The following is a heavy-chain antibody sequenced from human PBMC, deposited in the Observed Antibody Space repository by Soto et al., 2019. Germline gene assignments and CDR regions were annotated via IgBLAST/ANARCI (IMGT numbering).Heavy chain of an antibody. J-gene: IGHJ2*01. CDR2: IKSRPDGGTA. V-gene: IGHV3-15*01. Sequence: EVHLVESGGGLVEPGGSLRLSCAAYGFIFNNAWMTWVRQAPGKGLEWVAHIKSRPDGGTADYAASVKGRFTISRDDSRFTLYLQMNSLRIEDTAVYYCTTAGPRDWYFNLWGRGSLVTVSS. CDR1: GFIFNNAW. CDR3: TTAGPRDWYFNL.